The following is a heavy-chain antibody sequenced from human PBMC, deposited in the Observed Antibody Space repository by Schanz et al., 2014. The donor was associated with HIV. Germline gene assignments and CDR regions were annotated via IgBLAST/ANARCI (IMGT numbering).Heavy chain of an antibody. Sequence: QVQLVESGGGVVQPGRSLRLSCAASGFTFSYYGMHWVRQAPGKGLEWVAVIWYDGSNKYYADSVKGRFTISRDNSKNTLYLQMNSLRAEDTAVYYCAKRRDSGYAYFDYWGQGTLVTVSS. CDR1: GFTFSYYG. CDR2: IWYDGSNK. V-gene: IGHV3-33*06. J-gene: IGHJ4*02. D-gene: IGHD1-1*01. CDR3: AKRRDSGYAYFDY.